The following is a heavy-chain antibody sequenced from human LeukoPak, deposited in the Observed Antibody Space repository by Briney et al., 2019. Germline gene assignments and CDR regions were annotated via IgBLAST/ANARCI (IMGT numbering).Heavy chain of an antibody. D-gene: IGHD5-18*01. V-gene: IGHV4-59*01. CDR2: IYYSGST. CDR3: ATVDTDDAFDI. Sequence: SETLSLTCTVSGGSISSYYWSWIRQPPGKGLEWIGCIYYSGSTNYNPSLKSRVTISVDTSKNQFSLKLSSVTAADTAVYYCATVDTDDAFDIWGQGTMVTVSS. CDR1: GGSISSYY. J-gene: IGHJ3*02.